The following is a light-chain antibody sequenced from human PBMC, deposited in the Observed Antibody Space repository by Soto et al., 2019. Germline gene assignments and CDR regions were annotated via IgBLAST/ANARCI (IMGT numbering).Light chain of an antibody. CDR3: CSYAGNYIHV. Sequence: QSALTQPRSVSGSPGQSVTISCSGTSSDVGGYNYVSWYQQHPGKAPKVMIYDVSKRPSGVPDRFSGSKSGNTASLTISGLQAEDEADYYCCSYAGNYIHVFGSGTKLTVL. CDR2: DVS. CDR1: SSDVGGYNY. J-gene: IGLJ1*01. V-gene: IGLV2-11*01.